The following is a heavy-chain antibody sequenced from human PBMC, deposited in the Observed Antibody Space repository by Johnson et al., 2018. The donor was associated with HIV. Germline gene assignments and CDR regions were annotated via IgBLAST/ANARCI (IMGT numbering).Heavy chain of an antibody. D-gene: IGHD2-21*01. CDR1: GFTFSSYG. J-gene: IGHJ3*02. Sequence: QVQLVESGGGVVQPGGSLRLSCAASGFTFSSYGMHWVRQAPGKGLEWVAVISYDGSNKYYADSVKGRFTISRDNSKNTLYLQMNSLRSGDTAVYYCAKDVAFRDDAFDIWGQGTMVTVSS. CDR3: AKDVAFRDDAFDI. CDR2: ISYDGSNK. V-gene: IGHV3-30*19.